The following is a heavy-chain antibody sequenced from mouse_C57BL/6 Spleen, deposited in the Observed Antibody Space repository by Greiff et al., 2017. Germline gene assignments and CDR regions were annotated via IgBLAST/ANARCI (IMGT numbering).Heavy chain of an antibody. J-gene: IGHJ4*01. CDR2: ISNGGGST. CDR3: ARQGGYYDYDFYYAMDY. CDR1: GFTFSDYY. Sequence: EVKLMESGGGLVQPGGSLKLSCAASGFTFSDYYMYWVRQTPEKRLEWVAYISNGGGSTYYPDTVKGRFTISRDNAKNTLYLQMSRLKSEDTAMYYCARQGGYYDYDFYYAMDYWGQGTSVTVSS. D-gene: IGHD2-4*01. V-gene: IGHV5-12*01.